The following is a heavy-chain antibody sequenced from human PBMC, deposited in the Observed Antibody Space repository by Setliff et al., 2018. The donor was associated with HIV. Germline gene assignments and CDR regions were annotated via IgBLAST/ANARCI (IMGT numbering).Heavy chain of an antibody. CDR2: ISSSDTTI. V-gene: IGHV3-48*01. D-gene: IGHD7-27*01. CDR3: ARQGNWEFDY. J-gene: IGHJ4*02. CDR1: GFTFSSYS. Sequence: GGSLRLSCAASGFTFSSYSMNWVRQTPGKGLEWVSYISSSDTTIYYADSVKGRFTISRDNAKNSLYLQMSSLRAEDTAVYYCARQGNWEFDYWGQGTLVTVSS.